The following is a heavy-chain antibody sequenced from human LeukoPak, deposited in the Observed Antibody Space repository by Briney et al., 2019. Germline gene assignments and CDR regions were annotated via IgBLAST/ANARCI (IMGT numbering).Heavy chain of an antibody. CDR2: INHSGST. CDR3: AREGHYGGNVYYYYYYMDV. CDR1: GGSFGGYY. D-gene: IGHD4-23*01. V-gene: IGHV4-34*01. Sequence: PSETLSLTCAVYGGSFGGYYWSWIRQPPGKGLEWIGEINHSGSTTYNPSLKSRVTISVDTSKNQFSLKLSSVTAADTAVYYCAREGHYGGNVYYYYYYMDVWGKGTTVTVSS. J-gene: IGHJ6*03.